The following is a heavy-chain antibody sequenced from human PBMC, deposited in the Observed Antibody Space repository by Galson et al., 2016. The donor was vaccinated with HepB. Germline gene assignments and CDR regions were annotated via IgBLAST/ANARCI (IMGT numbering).Heavy chain of an antibody. CDR1: GFTFSTYS. V-gene: IGHV3-48*02. D-gene: IGHD6-19*01. CDR3: AGGMFTSRSGWSWFDY. Sequence: SLRLSCAASGFTFSTYSMNWVRQAPGKGLEWVSYISSSSSNIFYADYAKGRFTISRDNAKNSLYLHMNSLRDEDTAVYYCAGGMFTSRSGWSWFDYWGQGTLVTVSS. CDR2: ISSSSSNI. J-gene: IGHJ4*02.